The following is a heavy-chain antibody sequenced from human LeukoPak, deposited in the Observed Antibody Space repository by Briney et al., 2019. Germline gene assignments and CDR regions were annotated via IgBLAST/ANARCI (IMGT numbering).Heavy chain of an antibody. D-gene: IGHD2-15*01. Sequence: GGSLRLSCVASGFTLKSYGIHWVRQAPGKGLEWVAVIWYDGSNKYYADSVKGRFTISRDNSKNTLYLQMNSLRAEDTAVYYCARVDSYCSGEGCYYYYGMDVWGQGTTVTVSS. V-gene: IGHV3-33*01. CDR2: IWYDGSNK. CDR1: GFTLKSYG. J-gene: IGHJ6*02. CDR3: ARVDSYCSGEGCYYYYGMDV.